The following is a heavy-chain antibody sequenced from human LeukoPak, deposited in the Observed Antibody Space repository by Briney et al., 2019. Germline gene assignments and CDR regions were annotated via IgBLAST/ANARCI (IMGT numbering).Heavy chain of an antibody. V-gene: IGHV3-74*01. CDR3: SIDTFGRDDY. D-gene: IGHD3-10*01. CDR2: INPDGSTT. Sequence: GGSLRLSCAASGFTLSSYWMHWVRQAPGKGLVWVSRINPDGSTTTYAGSVKGRFTISRDNAKNTLYLQMHSLRADDTAVYYCSIDTFGRDDYWGQGTLVTVSS. CDR1: GFTLSSYW. J-gene: IGHJ4*02.